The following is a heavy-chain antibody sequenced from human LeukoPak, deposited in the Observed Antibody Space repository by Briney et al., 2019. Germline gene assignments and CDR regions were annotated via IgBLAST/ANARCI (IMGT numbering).Heavy chain of an antibody. CDR1: GYTFTSYG. CDR2: ISAYNGNT. V-gene: IGHV1-18*04. J-gene: IGHJ5*02. CDR3: ARVKQWQPRSTWFDP. D-gene: IGHD6-19*01. Sequence: ASVKVSCKASGYTFTSYGISWVRQAPGQGLEWMGWISAYNGNTNYAQKLQGRVTMTTDTSTSTAYTELRSLRSDDTAVYYCARVKQWQPRSTWFDPWGQGTLVTVSS.